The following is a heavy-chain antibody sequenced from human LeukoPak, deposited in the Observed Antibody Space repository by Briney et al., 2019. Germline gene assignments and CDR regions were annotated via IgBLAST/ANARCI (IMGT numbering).Heavy chain of an antibody. J-gene: IGHJ4*02. V-gene: IGHV4-59*08. D-gene: IGHD6-6*01. CDR3: ARSLGYFDL. CDR2: IYSSGIT. Sequence: SETLSLTCTVSVGPISSYYWSWIRKPPGKGLEWIGYIYSSGITNYNPSLKSRVTISVDTSKNQFSLKLSSVTAADTAVYYCARSLGYFDLWGQGSLVTVSS. CDR1: VGPISSYY.